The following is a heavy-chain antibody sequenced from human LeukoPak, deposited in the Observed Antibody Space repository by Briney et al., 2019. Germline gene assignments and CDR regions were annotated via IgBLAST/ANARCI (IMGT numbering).Heavy chain of an antibody. V-gene: IGHV3-64*01. CDR3: ARPDFWSGYYDY. CDR2: ISSNGGST. Sequence: GGSLRLSCAASGFTFSSYAMHWVCQAPGKGLEYVSAISSNGGSTYYANSVKGRFTISRDNSKNTLYLQMGSLRAEDMAVYYCARPDFWSGYYDYWGQGTLVTVSS. D-gene: IGHD3-3*01. CDR1: GFTFSSYA. J-gene: IGHJ4*02.